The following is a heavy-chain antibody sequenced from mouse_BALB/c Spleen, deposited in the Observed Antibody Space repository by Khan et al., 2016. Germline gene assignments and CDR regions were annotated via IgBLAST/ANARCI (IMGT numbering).Heavy chain of an antibody. J-gene: IGHJ3*01. CDR1: GYSITSGYY. V-gene: IGHV3-6*02. Sequence: EVQLVESGPGLVKPSQSLSLTCSVTGYSITSGYYWNWIRQFPGNKLEWMGYISYDGSNNYNPSLKNRISITRDTSKNQFFLKLNSVTTEDTATYYCATYGNYEGFAYGGQGTLVTVSA. CDR2: ISYDGSN. D-gene: IGHD2-1*01. CDR3: ATYGNYEGFAY.